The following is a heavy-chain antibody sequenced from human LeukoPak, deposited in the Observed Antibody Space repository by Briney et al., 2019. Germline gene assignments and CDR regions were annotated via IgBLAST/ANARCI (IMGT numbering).Heavy chain of an antibody. D-gene: IGHD2-2*01. CDR3: ARHAFFCSSASVNKGYFDY. J-gene: IGHJ4*02. CDR1: GYSFISYW. V-gene: IGHV5-51*01. Sequence: GESLQFPCKASGYSFISYWIGWVRQLPGRGLEWWGIIYPGDSDTNYSPSFKGQVTVSADKSISPASLQWSSLEASDTAMYYCARHAFFCSSASVNKGYFDYWGQGTLVTVSS. CDR2: IYPGDSDT.